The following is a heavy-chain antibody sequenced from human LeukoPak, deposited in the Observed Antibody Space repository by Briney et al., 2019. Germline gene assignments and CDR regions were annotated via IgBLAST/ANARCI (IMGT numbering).Heavy chain of an antibody. CDR2: IIPIFGTA. CDR1: GGTFSSYA. V-gene: IGHV1-69*01. Sequence: ASVKASCKASGGTFSSYAISWVRQAPGQGLEWMGGIIPIFGTANYAQKFQGRVTITADESTSTAYMELSSLRSEDTAVYYCAREWLSYSSDLNWFDPWGQGTLVAVSS. J-gene: IGHJ5*02. CDR3: AREWLSYSSDLNWFDP. D-gene: IGHD6-25*01.